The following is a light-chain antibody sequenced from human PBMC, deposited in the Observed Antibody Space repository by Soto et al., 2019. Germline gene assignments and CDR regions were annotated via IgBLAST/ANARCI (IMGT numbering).Light chain of an antibody. J-gene: IGKJ1*01. CDR1: QSVSSF. V-gene: IGKV3-20*01. CDR2: DAS. CDR3: QQYDNSVWT. Sequence: DIVLTQSPATLSLSPGDRATLSCRASQSVSSFLAWYQQKPGQAPRLLIYDASSRATGIPARFSGSGSGTDFTLTITRLEPEDFAVYYCQQYDNSVWTFGQGTKVDIK.